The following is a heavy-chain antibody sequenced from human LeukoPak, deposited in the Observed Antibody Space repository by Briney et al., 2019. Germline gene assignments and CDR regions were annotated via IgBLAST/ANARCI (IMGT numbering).Heavy chain of an antibody. CDR2: IYSSGST. Sequence: PSETLSLTCSVSTDSMRGYYWSWIRQSAGKGLEWIGRIYSSGSTNYNPSLKSRVTISVDKSRSQFSLRLTSVTAADTAVYYCARDQVTNGYALYVYYSGYWGQGTLVTVSS. V-gene: IGHV4-4*07. J-gene: IGHJ4*02. CDR3: ARDQVTNGYALYVYYSGY. CDR1: TDSMRGYY. D-gene: IGHD4-11*01.